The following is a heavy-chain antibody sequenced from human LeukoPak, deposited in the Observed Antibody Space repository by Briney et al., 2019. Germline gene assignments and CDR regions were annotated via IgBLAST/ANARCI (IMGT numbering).Heavy chain of an antibody. J-gene: IGHJ4*02. D-gene: IGHD6-19*01. CDR2: IKQDGSEK. V-gene: IGHV3-7*01. Sequence: GGSLRLSCAASGFIFSDYWMSWVRQAPGKGLEWVANIKQDGSEKYYVDSVKGRFTISRDNARNSLYLQMNNLRVEDTAVYYCAREGAVAGTFFDYWGQGTLVTVSS. CDR3: AREGAVAGTFFDY. CDR1: GFIFSDYW.